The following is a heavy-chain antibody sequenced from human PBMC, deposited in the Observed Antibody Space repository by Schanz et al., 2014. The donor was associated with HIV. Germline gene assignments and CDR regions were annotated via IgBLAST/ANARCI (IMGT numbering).Heavy chain of an antibody. CDR1: GFTFNSYG. CDR2: ISGGGAGT. J-gene: IGHJ6*02. D-gene: IGHD1-26*01. Sequence: QVQLVESGGGVVQPGRSLRVSCAASGFTFNSYGMHWVRQAPGKGLEWVSAISGGGAGTYYADSVKGRLTISRDNSKNTLYLQMNSLRAEDTAVYYCAREREESIAYYYYGMDVWGQGTAVTVSS. V-gene: IGHV3-NL1*01. CDR3: AREREESIAYYYYGMDV.